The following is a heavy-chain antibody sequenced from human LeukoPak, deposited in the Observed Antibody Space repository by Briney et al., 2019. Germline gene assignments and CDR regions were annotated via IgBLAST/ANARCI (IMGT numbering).Heavy chain of an antibody. J-gene: IGHJ3*02. D-gene: IGHD1-1*01. CDR3: AEDYWSAFDI. CDR2: INHSGST. V-gene: IGHV4-39*07. CDR1: GGSISRSSYY. Sequence: SETLSLTCTVSGGSISRSSYYWGWIRQPPGKGLEWIGEINHSGSTNYNPSLKSRVTISVDTSKNQFSLKLSSVTAADTAVYYCAEDYWSAFDIWGQGTMVTVSS.